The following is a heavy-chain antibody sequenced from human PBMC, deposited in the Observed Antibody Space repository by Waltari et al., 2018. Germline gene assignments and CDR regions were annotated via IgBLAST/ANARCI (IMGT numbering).Heavy chain of an antibody. Sequence: QVQLVQSGAEVKKPGASVKVSCKASGYTFTSYYMHWVRQAPGQGLEWMGIINPSGGRTSYAQKFQGRVTMTRDTSTSTVYMELSSLRSEDTAVYYCARDFYDFWSGYYLGADYWGQGTLVTVSS. CDR1: GYTFTSYY. CDR2: INPSGGRT. V-gene: IGHV1-46*01. J-gene: IGHJ4*02. D-gene: IGHD3-3*01. CDR3: ARDFYDFWSGYYLGADY.